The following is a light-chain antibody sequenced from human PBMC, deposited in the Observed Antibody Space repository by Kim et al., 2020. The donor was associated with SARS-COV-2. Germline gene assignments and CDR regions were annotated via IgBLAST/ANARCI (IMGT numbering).Light chain of an antibody. CDR1: QSIINN. J-gene: IGKJ5*01. CDR3: QQYNSWLIT. CDR2: GAY. Sequence: EIVMTQSPATLSVSPGERATLSCRASQSIINNLAWYQQKPGQAPRLLISGAYTRATGIPARFSGSGSGTEFTLTINSLQSEDFALYYCQQYNSWLITFGQGTRLEIK. V-gene: IGKV3-15*01.